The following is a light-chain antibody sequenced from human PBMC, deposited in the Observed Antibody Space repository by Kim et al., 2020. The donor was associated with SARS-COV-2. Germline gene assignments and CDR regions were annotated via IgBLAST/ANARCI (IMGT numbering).Light chain of an antibody. Sequence: SPGERAARSCRASQSVSSSYLAWYQQKPGQAPRLLIYGASSRATGMPDRLSGSGSGTDFTLTISRLEPEDLAVYYCQQYGSSPWTFGQGTKVDIK. CDR3: QQYGSSPWT. J-gene: IGKJ1*01. V-gene: IGKV3-20*01. CDR2: GAS. CDR1: QSVSSSY.